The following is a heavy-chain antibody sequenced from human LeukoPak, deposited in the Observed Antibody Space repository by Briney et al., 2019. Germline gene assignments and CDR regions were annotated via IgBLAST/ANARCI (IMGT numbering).Heavy chain of an antibody. Sequence: GGSLRLSCAASGFTFSNAWMSWVRQAPGKGLEWVGRIKSKTDGGTTDYAASVKGRFTISRDDSKNTLYLQMNSLKAEDTAIYYCARHLKLVPAAIRYFAMDVWGQGTTVTVSS. CDR2: IKSKTDGGTT. CDR3: ARHLKLVPAAIRYFAMDV. D-gene: IGHD2-2*02. CDR1: GFTFSNAW. V-gene: IGHV3-15*01. J-gene: IGHJ6*02.